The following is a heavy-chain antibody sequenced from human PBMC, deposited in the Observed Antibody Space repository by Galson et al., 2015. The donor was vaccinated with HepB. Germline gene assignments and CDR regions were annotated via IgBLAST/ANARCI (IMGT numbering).Heavy chain of an antibody. CDR1: GFTFTSSA. V-gene: IGHV1-58*01. CDR2: IVVGSGNT. CDR3: AAAEPAAPYYYYYYMDV. D-gene: IGHD2-2*01. J-gene: IGHJ6*03. Sequence: SVKVSCKASGFTFTSSAVQWVRQARGQRLEWIGWIVVGSGNTNYAQKFQERVTITRDMSTSTAYMELSSLRSEDTAVYYCAAAEPAAPYYYYYYMDVWGKGTTVTVSS.